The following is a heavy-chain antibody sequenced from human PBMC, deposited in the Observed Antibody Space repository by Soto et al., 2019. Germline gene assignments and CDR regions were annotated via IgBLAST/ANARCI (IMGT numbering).Heavy chain of an antibody. Sequence: SETLSLTCTVSGGSISSDGNYWSWIRQQPGKGKERIGYIYYSGSTNYNPSLKSRVTISVDTSKNQFSLKLNSVTAADTAVYYCARARMVRGIIYYYGMDVWGQGTTVTVSS. V-gene: IGHV4-31*03. CDR2: IYYSGST. CDR1: GGSISSDGNY. CDR3: ARARMVRGIIYYYGMDV. J-gene: IGHJ6*02. D-gene: IGHD3-10*01.